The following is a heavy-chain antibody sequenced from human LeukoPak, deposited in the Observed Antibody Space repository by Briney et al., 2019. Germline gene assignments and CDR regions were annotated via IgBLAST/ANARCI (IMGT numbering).Heavy chain of an antibody. CDR2: ISIDGSNK. CDR1: GFTFSTYA. CDR3: ATASSSRPRFFDS. J-gene: IGHJ4*02. V-gene: IGHV3-30-3*01. Sequence: GGSLRLSCAAPGFTFSTYAMHWVRQAPGKGLEWVAFISIDGSNKYYADSVKDRFTISRDNSENTLYLRMNSLRVDDTAVYYCATASSSRPRFFDSWGQGTLVTVSS. D-gene: IGHD3-16*02.